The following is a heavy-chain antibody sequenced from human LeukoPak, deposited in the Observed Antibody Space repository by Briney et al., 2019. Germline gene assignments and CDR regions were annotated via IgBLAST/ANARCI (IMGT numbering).Heavy chain of an antibody. V-gene: IGHV3-23*01. D-gene: IGHD3-22*01. Sequence: GGSLRLSCAASGFTFSSYAMSTVRQAPGKGLEWASAISGSGGSTYYADSVKGRFTISRDNSKNTLYLQMNSLRAEDTAVYYCATSRSGGSGYYSTFDYWGQGTLVTVSS. CDR2: ISGSGGST. CDR3: ATSRSGGSGYYSTFDY. J-gene: IGHJ4*02. CDR1: GFTFSSYA.